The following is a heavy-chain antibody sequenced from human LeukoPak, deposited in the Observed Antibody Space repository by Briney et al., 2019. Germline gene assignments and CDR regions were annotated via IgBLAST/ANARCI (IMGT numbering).Heavy chain of an antibody. J-gene: IGHJ5*02. D-gene: IGHD3-10*01. Sequence: SETLSLTCVVSGDSISSGAYSWSWIRQPPGKGLEWIGYIFHTGSTFYNPSLKSRLTISVDNSKNQFSLRLSSVTAADAAVYYCARELWFANAPGSWLDPWGQGTLVTVSS. V-gene: IGHV4-30-2*01. CDR2: IFHTGST. CDR1: GDSISSGAYS. CDR3: ARELWFANAPGSWLDP.